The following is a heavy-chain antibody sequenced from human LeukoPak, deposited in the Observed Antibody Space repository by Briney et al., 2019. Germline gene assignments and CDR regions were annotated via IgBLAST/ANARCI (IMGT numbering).Heavy chain of an antibody. V-gene: IGHV1-2*02. CDR2: INPNSGGT. CDR3: ARNPAYSSRWPYFDY. Sequence: ASVKVSCKASGYTFTGYYMHWVRQAPGQGLEWMGWINPNSGGTNYARKFQGRVTMTRDTSISTAYMELSRLRSDDTAVYYCARNPAYSSRWPYFDYWGQGTLVPVSS. J-gene: IGHJ4*02. D-gene: IGHD6-13*01. CDR1: GYTFTGYY.